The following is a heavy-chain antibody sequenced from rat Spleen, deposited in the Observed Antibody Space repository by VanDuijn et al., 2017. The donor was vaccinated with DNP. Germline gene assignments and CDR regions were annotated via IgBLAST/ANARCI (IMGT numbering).Heavy chain of an antibody. CDR1: GFTFSDYG. Sequence: EVQLVESGGGLVQPGRSLKLSCAASGFTFSDYGMHWIRQSPKKALEWVASISSGGGNTYYRDSVKGRFTISRDNTKNTQYLQMDSLRSEDTATYYCTRHSWELDYWGQGVMVTVSS. CDR2: ISSGGGNT. D-gene: IGHD5-1*01. J-gene: IGHJ2*01. V-gene: IGHV5S13*01. CDR3: TRHSWELDY.